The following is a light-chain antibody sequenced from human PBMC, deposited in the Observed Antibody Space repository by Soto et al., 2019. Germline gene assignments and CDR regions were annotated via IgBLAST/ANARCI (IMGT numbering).Light chain of an antibody. CDR3: CSFARGSTLV. V-gene: IGLV2-23*01. Sequence: QSALTQPASVSGSPGQSITISCTGTSGDVGSYNLVSWYQQHPGNAPKLMIYEGSKRPSGVSNRFFGSKSGNTASLTISGLQAEDEADYYCCSFARGSTLVFGGGTKLTVL. J-gene: IGLJ3*02. CDR1: SGDVGSYNL. CDR2: EGS.